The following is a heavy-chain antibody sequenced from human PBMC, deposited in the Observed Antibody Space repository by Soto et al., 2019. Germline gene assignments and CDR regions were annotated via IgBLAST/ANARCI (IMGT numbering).Heavy chain of an antibody. CDR3: ARIRSGPPDRLYYYYGMDV. CDR1: GFSLSNARMG. Sequence: QVTLKESGPVLVKPTETLTLTCTVSGFSLSNARMGVSWIRQPPGKALEWLAHIFSNDEKSYSTSLKSRLTISTDTSKSQVVLIMTNMVPVDTATYYCARIRSGPPDRLYYYYGMDVWGQGTTVTVSS. J-gene: IGHJ6*02. V-gene: IGHV2-26*01. CDR2: IFSNDEK. D-gene: IGHD3-10*01.